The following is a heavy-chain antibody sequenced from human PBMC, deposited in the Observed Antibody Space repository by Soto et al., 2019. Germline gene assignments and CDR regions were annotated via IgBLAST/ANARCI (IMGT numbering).Heavy chain of an antibody. CDR3: GRGRSGQIVVFY. CDR2: IGPESGAT. Sequence: AASVKVSCKASGYTFTGHYIHWVRQAPQQGPEWMGEIGPESGATRYAQKFQGRVTMTMDTSITTVYMGLKNLSPDDTAVYYCGRGRSGQIVVFYWGQGTPVTVSS. CDR1: GYTFTGHY. V-gene: IGHV1-2*02. D-gene: IGHD1-26*01. J-gene: IGHJ4*02.